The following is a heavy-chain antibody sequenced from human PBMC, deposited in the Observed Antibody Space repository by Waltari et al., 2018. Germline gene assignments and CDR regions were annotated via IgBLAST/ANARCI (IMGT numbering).Heavy chain of an antibody. CDR1: GYSFTSYW. Sequence: EVQLVQSGAEVKKPGESLKISCKGSGYSFTSYWIGWVRQMPGKGLEWMGIIYPGDSDTRYSPSFQGQVTISADKSISTAYLQWSSLKASDTAMYYCARRRRGSSWYPGWFDPWGQGTLVIVSS. CDR2: IYPGDSDT. CDR3: ARRRRGSSWYPGWFDP. D-gene: IGHD6-13*01. J-gene: IGHJ5*02. V-gene: IGHV5-51*03.